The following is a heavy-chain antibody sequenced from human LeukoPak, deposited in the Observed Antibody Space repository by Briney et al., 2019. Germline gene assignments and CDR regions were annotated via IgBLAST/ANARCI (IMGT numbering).Heavy chain of an antibody. J-gene: IGHJ4*02. D-gene: IGHD3-22*01. CDR3: ARDPSAYYYDSSGYYSNEHLFDY. CDR2: IYYSGST. V-gene: IGHV4-39*07. Sequence: PSETLSLTCTVSGGSISSSSYYWGWIRQPPGKGLEWIGSIYYSGSTYYNPSLKSRVTISVDTSKNQFSLKLSSVTAADTAVYYCARDPSAYYYDSSGYYSNEHLFDYWGQGTLVTVSS. CDR1: GGSISSSSYY.